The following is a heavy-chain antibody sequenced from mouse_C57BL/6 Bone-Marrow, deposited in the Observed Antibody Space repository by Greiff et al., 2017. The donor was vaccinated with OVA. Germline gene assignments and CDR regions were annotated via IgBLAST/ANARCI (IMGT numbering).Heavy chain of an antibody. J-gene: IGHJ4*01. CDR2: IDPENGDT. V-gene: IGHV14-4*01. Sequence: VQLQQSGAELVRPGASVKLSCTASGFNIKDDYMHWVKQRPEQGLEWIGWIDPENGDTESASKFQGKATLTADTSSTTAYLQLSSLTSEDTAVYYCTTPGAMDYWGQGTSVTVSS. CDR3: TTPGAMDY. CDR1: GFNIKDDY.